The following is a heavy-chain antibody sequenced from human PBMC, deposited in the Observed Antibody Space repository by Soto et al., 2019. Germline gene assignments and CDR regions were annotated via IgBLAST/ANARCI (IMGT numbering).Heavy chain of an antibody. CDR1: GDSVSSNDAV. Sequence: QVQLQQSGPGLVKPSQTLSLTCAISGDSVSSNDAVWNWIRQSPSRGLEWLGRTYYRSIWQTWYAVSVKGRRTINPDASKNQFSLQLNSVTPEDTAMYSCARLVCNSWLDHWGQGTLVTVSA. J-gene: IGHJ5*02. CDR2: TYYRSIWQT. D-gene: IGHD2-8*01. V-gene: IGHV6-1*01. CDR3: ARLVCNSWLDH.